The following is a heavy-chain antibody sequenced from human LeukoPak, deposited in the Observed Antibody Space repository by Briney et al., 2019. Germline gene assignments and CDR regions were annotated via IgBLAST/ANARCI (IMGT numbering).Heavy chain of an antibody. CDR3: AKLTYTTGGFSDY. CDR1: GFTFGSYA. V-gene: IGHV3-23*01. Sequence: GGSLRLSCAASGFTFGSYAMIWVRQAPGKGLEWVSSISGGGDSTYYADSVKGRFTISRDNSKNTLYLQMNSLRAEDTAVFYCAKLTYTTGGFSDYWGQGILVTVSS. D-gene: IGHD7-27*01. CDR2: ISGGGDST. J-gene: IGHJ4*02.